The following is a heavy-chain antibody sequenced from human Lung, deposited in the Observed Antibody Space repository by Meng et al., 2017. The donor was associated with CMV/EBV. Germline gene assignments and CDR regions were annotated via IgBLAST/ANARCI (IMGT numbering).Heavy chain of an antibody. CDR1: GGSFSGYY. J-gene: IGHJ6*04. Sequence: LXCAVYGGSFSGYYWSWIRQPPGKGLEWIGEINHSGSTNYNPSLKSRVTISVDTSKDQFSLKLSSVTAADTAVYYCARGQRYYYGSGRWDRAWYYYGMDVWXKGTTVTVSS. V-gene: IGHV4-34*01. CDR2: INHSGST. D-gene: IGHD3-10*01. CDR3: ARGQRYYYGSGRWDRAWYYYGMDV.